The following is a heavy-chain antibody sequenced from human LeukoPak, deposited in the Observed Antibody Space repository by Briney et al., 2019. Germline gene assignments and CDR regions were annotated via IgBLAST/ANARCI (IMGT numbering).Heavy chain of an antibody. CDR3: ARNYGSGSYYKYFDY. CDR2: IYHSGST. D-gene: IGHD3-10*01. V-gene: IGHV4-4*02. J-gene: IGHJ4*02. Sequence: SGTLSLTCAVSGGSISSSNWWSWVRQPPGKGLEWIGEIYHSGSTNYNPSLKSRVTISVDKSKNQFSLKLSSVTAADTAVYYCARNYGSGSYYKYFDYWGQGTLVTVSS. CDR1: GGSISSSNW.